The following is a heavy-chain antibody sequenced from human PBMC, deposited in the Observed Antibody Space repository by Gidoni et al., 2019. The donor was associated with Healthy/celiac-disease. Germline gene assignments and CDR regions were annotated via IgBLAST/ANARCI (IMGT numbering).Heavy chain of an antibody. D-gene: IGHD6-6*01. Sequence: QVQLQESGPGLVKPSETLSLTCTVSGGSLSSYYWSWIRQPPGKGLEWIGYIYYSGSTNYNPSLKSRVTISVDTSKNQFSLKLSSVTAADTAVYYCARGEAIAAREAYYFDYWGQGTLVTVSS. CDR1: GGSLSSYY. CDR3: ARGEAIAAREAYYFDY. CDR2: IYYSGST. V-gene: IGHV4-59*01. J-gene: IGHJ4*02.